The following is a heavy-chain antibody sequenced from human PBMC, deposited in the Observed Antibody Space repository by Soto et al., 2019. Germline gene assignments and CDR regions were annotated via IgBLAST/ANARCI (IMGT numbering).Heavy chain of an antibody. CDR3: ARERGDGYDSSQEGYYYYYMDV. D-gene: IGHD5-12*01. Sequence: ASVKVSCKASGYTFTGYYMHWVRQAPGQGLEWMGWINPNSGGTNYAQKFQGWVTMTRDTSISTAYMELSRLRSDDTAVYYCARERGDGYDSSQEGYYYYYMDVWGKGTTVTVSS. CDR1: GYTFTGYY. V-gene: IGHV1-2*04. CDR2: INPNSGGT. J-gene: IGHJ6*03.